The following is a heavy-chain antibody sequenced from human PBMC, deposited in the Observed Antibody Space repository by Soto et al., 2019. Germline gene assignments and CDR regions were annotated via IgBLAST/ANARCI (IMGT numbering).Heavy chain of an antibody. D-gene: IGHD3-10*01. CDR3: ARVAGSGSGSRQFDT. CDR2: SVAGSGNT. V-gene: IGHV1-18*01. Sequence: QGELVQSGAEVTKPGASVKVSCKTSDYAFSAYALSWVRQAPGQGLQWMGCSVAGSGNTVYAQDFQVRVTVTTDRATTTGYMELRSLTSVDTALYYCARVAGSGSGSRQFDTWGQGTLVIVSS. J-gene: IGHJ4*02. CDR1: DYAFSAYA.